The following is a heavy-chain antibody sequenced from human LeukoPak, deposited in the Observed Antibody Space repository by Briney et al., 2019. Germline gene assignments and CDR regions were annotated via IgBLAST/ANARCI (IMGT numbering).Heavy chain of an antibody. J-gene: IGHJ4*02. CDR2: ISTWSTTI. Sequence: GGSLRLSCVGSGFTFSTYGMNWVRQAPRKGLEWVSYISTWSTTIYYADSVKGRFTISRDDAKSSLFLQMNSLRVEDTALYYCARMSSGYYDDNWGQGTRVTVSS. CDR1: GFTFSTYG. V-gene: IGHV3-48*01. D-gene: IGHD3-22*01. CDR3: ARMSSGYYDDN.